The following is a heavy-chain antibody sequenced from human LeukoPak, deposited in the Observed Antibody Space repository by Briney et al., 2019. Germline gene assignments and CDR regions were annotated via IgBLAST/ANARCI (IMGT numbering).Heavy chain of an antibody. Sequence: ASVKASCKASGYTFTSYGISWLRQAPGQGLEWMGWISAYNGNTNYAQKLQGRVTMTTDTSTSTAYMGLRSLRSDDTAVYYCARVHYDSSGYYYSGEEAFNWFDPWGQGTLVTVSS. CDR1: GYTFTSYG. CDR3: ARVHYDSSGYYYSGEEAFNWFDP. V-gene: IGHV1-18*01. D-gene: IGHD3-22*01. J-gene: IGHJ5*02. CDR2: ISAYNGNT.